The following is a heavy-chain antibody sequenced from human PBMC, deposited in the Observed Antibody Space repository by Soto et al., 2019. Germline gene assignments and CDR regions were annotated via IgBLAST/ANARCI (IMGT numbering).Heavy chain of an antibody. V-gene: IGHV3-48*02. Sequence: VRSLRLSCAASGVTCSSYAMSWVRQAPGKGLEWVSAISSSSSSIYYADSVKGRFTISRDNAKNSLYLQMNSLRDEDTAVYYCAREPTPGITIFGVAHYGMDVWGQGTTVNVSS. CDR1: GVTCSSYA. D-gene: IGHD3-3*01. J-gene: IGHJ6*02. CDR3: AREPTPGITIFGVAHYGMDV. CDR2: ISSSSSSI.